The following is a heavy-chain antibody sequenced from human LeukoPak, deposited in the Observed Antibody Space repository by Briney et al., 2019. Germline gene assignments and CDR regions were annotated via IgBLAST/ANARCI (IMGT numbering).Heavy chain of an antibody. Sequence: ASVKVSCKASGYTFTSYGISWVRQAPGQGLEWMGWISAYNGNTNYAQKLQGRVTMTTDTSTSTAYMELRSLRSDDTAVYYCAREGKGWFGELLPSDYWGQGTLVTVSS. V-gene: IGHV1-18*01. CDR3: AREGKGWFGELLPSDY. CDR2: ISAYNGNT. J-gene: IGHJ4*02. CDR1: GYTFTSYG. D-gene: IGHD3-10*01.